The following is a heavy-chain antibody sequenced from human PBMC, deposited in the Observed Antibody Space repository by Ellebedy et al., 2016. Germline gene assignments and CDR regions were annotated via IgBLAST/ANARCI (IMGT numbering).Heavy chain of an antibody. CDR3: ATDYNGNWGYYFDF. V-gene: IGHV4-34*01. CDR2: INHSGRT. J-gene: IGHJ4*02. D-gene: IGHD7-27*01. Sequence: SETLSLTXAVYGGSFSGYYWTWIRQPPGKGLEWIGEINHSGRTRHNPSLKSRVTISVDTSKNQFSLNLNSVTAADTAVYFCATDYNGNWGYYFDFWGQGALLTVSS. CDR1: GGSFSGYY.